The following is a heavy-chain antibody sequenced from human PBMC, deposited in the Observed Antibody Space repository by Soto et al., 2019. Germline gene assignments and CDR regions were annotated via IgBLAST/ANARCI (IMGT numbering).Heavy chain of an antibody. CDR1: GASISGHF. V-gene: IGHV4-4*08. CDR2: IYSSGS. J-gene: IGHJ6*02. CDR3: AINADV. Sequence: TSETLSLTCTVSGASISGHFWSWIRQPPGKGLEWIAYIYSSGSSYNPSLKSRVTISVDTSKNQLSLKLSSVIAADSAVYYCAINADVWGQGTTVT.